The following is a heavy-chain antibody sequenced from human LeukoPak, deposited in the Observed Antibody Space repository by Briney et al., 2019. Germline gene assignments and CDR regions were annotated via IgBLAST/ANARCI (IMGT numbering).Heavy chain of an antibody. CDR1: GGSVSSGSYY. J-gene: IGHJ4*02. D-gene: IGHD3-3*01. V-gene: IGHV4-61*01. CDR2: IYYSGST. Sequence: PSETLSLTCTVSGGSVSSGSYYWSWIRQPPGKGLEWTGYIYYSGSTNYNPSLKSRVTISVDTSKNQFSLKLSSVTAADTAVYYCARGFLPFYDFWSGYYPSFDYWGQGTLVTVSS. CDR3: ARGFLPFYDFWSGYYPSFDY.